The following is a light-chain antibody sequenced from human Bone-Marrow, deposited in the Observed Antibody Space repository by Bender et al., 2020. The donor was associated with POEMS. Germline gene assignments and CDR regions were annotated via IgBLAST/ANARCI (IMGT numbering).Light chain of an antibody. J-gene: IGLJ2*01. CDR2: EVS. V-gene: IGLV2-14*02. CDR1: SRDVGMFNL. Sequence: QSALTQPASVSGSPGQSITISCTGTSRDVGMFNLVSWYQQYPGKVPKLIIYEVSKRPSGVPDRFSGSKSDNTASLTVSGLQAEDEADYYCSSYAGSNNLGVLFGGGTKLTVL. CDR3: SSYAGSNNLGVL.